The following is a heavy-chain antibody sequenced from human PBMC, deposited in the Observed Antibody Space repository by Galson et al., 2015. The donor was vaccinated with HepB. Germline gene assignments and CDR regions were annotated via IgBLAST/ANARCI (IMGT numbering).Heavy chain of an antibody. D-gene: IGHD6-19*01. CDR1: GFTFSSYG. V-gene: IGHV3-30*18. J-gene: IGHJ4*02. CDR2: ISYDGSNK. Sequence: SLRLSCAASGFTFSSYGMHWVRQAPGKGLEWVAVISYDGSNKYYADSVKGRFTISRDNSKNTLYLQMNSLRAEDTAVYYCAKDRVPSGPPSFDYWGQGTLVTVSS. CDR3: AKDRVPSGPPSFDY.